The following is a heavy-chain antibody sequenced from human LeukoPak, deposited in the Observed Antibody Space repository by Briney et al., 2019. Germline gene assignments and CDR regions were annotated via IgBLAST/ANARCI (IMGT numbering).Heavy chain of an antibody. D-gene: IGHD6-13*01. Sequence: PGGSLRLSCAASGFPFSNYWMHWVRQAPGKGLVWVSRVNSDGSTTNYADSVKGRFTISRDNAESTLYMRMNSLRPEDTAVYYCARGYYSSSRFDSWGQGTLVTVSS. J-gene: IGHJ4*02. CDR1: GFPFSNYW. CDR2: VNSDGSTT. V-gene: IGHV3-74*01. CDR3: ARGYYSSSRFDS.